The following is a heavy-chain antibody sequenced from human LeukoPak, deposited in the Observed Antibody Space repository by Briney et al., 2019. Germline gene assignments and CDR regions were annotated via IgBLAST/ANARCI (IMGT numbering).Heavy chain of an antibody. Sequence: SETLSLTCAVYGGSFSGYYWSWIRQPPGKGLEWIGEINHRGSTNYNPSLKSRVTISVDTSKNQFSLKLSSVTAADTAVYYCARGPRDSSSYYFDYWGQGTLVTVSS. CDR1: GGSFSGYY. D-gene: IGHD6-13*01. CDR3: ARGPRDSSSYYFDY. CDR2: INHRGST. V-gene: IGHV4-34*01. J-gene: IGHJ4*02.